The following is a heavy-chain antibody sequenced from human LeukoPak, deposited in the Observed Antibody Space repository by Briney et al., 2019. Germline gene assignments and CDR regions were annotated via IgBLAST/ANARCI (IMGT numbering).Heavy chain of an antibody. CDR1: GGTFSSYA. Sequence: ASVKVSCKASGGTFSSYAISWVRQAPGQGLEWMGRIIPILGIANYAQKFQGRVTITADKSTSTAYMELSSLRSEDTAVYYCARGLWFGVFFGMDVWGQGTTVTVSS. J-gene: IGHJ6*02. CDR2: IIPILGIA. V-gene: IGHV1-69*04. CDR3: ARGLWFGVFFGMDV. D-gene: IGHD3-10*01.